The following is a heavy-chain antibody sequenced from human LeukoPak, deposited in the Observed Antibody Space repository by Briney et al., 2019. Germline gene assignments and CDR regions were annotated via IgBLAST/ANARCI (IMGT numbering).Heavy chain of an antibody. D-gene: IGHD1-7*01. CDR2: IIPIFGTA. CDR1: GGTFSSYA. J-gene: IGHJ3*02. CDR3: ARATELELLTAPPDI. V-gene: IGHV1-69*05. Sequence: SVKVSFKASGGTFSSYAISWVRQAPGQGLEWMGGIIPIFGTANYAQKFQGRVTITTDESTSTAYMELSSLRPEDTAAYYCARATELELLTAPPDIWGQGTMVTVSS.